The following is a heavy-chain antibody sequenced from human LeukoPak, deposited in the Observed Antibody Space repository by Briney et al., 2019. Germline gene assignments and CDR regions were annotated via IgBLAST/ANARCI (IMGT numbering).Heavy chain of an antibody. D-gene: IGHD3-10*01. Sequence: SETLSLTCTVSGGSISSSSYYWGWIRQPPGKGLEWIGSIYYSGSTYYNPSLKSRVTISVDTSKNQFSLKLSSVTAADTAVYYCARDPVLKSLRGYWGQGTLVTVSS. CDR1: GGSISSSSYY. V-gene: IGHV4-39*07. J-gene: IGHJ4*02. CDR2: IYYSGST. CDR3: ARDPVLKSLRGY.